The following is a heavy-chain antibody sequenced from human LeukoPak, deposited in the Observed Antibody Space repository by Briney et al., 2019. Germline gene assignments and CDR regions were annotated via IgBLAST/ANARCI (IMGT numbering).Heavy chain of an antibody. CDR3: CGDISDYYLSGNYYYHGMDV. Sequence: SETLSLTCTVSGGSISSYYWSWIRQPPGKGLEWIGYIYNSGSTNYNPSLKSRVTISVNTSENQFSLKLNSVTAADTAVYYCCGDISDYYLSGNYYYHGMDVWGQGTTVTVSS. D-gene: IGHD3-22*01. CDR2: IYNSGST. J-gene: IGHJ6*02. CDR1: GGSISSYY. V-gene: IGHV4-59*01.